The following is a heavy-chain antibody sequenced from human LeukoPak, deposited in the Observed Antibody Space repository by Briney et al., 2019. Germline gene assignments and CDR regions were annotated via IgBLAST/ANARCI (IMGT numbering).Heavy chain of an antibody. J-gene: IGHJ4*02. CDR3: ARGGGYGYYFDY. D-gene: IGHD6-25*01. V-gene: IGHV4-59*01. CDR2: IYSSGST. CDR1: GDSIGSYY. Sequence: KPSETLSLTRTVSGDSIGSYYWNWIRQPPGKGLEWIGYIYSSGSTNYNPSLKSRVTMSLDTSKNQFSLKLRSVTAADTAVYYCARGGGYGYYFDYWGQGTLVTVSS.